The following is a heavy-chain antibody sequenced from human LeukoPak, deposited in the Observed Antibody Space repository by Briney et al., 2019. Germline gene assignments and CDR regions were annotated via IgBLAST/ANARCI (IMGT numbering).Heavy chain of an antibody. V-gene: IGHV3-74*01. CDR1: GFTFSSYA. J-gene: IGHJ4*02. Sequence: GGSLRLSCAASGFTFSSYAMSWVRQAPGKGLVWVSRINSDGSSTSYADSVKGRFTISRDNAKNTLYLQMNSLRAEDTAVYYCARGPIAVAGRLDYWGQGTLVTVSS. D-gene: IGHD6-19*01. CDR3: ARGPIAVAGRLDY. CDR2: INSDGSST.